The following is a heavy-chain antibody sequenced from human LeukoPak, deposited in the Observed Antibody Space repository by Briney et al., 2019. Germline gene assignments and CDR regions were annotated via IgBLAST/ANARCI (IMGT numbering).Heavy chain of an antibody. J-gene: IGHJ4*02. CDR3: ARDSFSIAVAGSHFDY. Sequence: GASVKVSCKASGYTFTGYYMHWVRQAPGQGLEWMGWINPNSGGTNYAQKFQGRVTMTRDTSISTAYMELSRLRSDDTAVYYCARDSFSIAVAGSHFDYWGQGTLVTVSS. V-gene: IGHV1-2*02. CDR2: INPNSGGT. CDR1: GYTFTGYY. D-gene: IGHD6-19*01.